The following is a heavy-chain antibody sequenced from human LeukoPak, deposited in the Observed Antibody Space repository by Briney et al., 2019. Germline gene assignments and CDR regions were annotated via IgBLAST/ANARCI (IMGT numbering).Heavy chain of an antibody. J-gene: IGHJ4*02. V-gene: IGHV3-21*01. CDR2: ISSSSSYI. Sequence: PGRSLRLSCAASGFTFSSYGMHWVRQAPGKGLEWVSSISSSSSYIYYADSVKGRFTISRDNAKNSLYLQMNSLRAEDTAVYYCARGLFDYFDYWGQGTLVTVSS. CDR1: GFTFSSYG. CDR3: ARGLFDYFDY.